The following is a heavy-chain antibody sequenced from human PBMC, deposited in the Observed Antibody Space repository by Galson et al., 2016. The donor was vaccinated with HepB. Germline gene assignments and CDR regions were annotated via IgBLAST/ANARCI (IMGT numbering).Heavy chain of an antibody. V-gene: IGHV3-7*03. CDR2: INQDGSVE. D-gene: IGHD6-13*01. Sequence: SLRLSCAASGFSIRNHWMSWVRQAPGKGLEWVANINQDGSVEKYADSVRGRFTVFKDNAKNSVYLQLNSLSADDTAMFYCARIAADGSTFDFWGQGTQITVSS. J-gene: IGHJ4*02. CDR1: GFSIRNHW. CDR3: ARIAADGSTFDF.